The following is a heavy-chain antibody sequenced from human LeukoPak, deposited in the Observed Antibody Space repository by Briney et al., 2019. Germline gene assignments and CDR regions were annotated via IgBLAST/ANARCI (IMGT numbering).Heavy chain of an antibody. J-gene: IGHJ5*02. CDR2: IHTSGST. CDR1: GDSVSGYY. D-gene: IGHD1-26*01. Sequence: SETLSLTCIVSGDSVSGYYWSWIRQPVGKGLEWIGRIHTSGSTNYNPSLKSRVTISVDTSKNQFSLKLSSVTASDTAVYYCARGSGSYQNNWFDPWGQGTLVTVSS. V-gene: IGHV4-4*07. CDR3: ARGSGSYQNNWFDP.